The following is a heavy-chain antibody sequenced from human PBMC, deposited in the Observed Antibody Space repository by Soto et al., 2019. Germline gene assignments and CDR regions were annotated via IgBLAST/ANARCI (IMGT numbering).Heavy chain of an antibody. CDR3: ARARGGEFWSGYLNWFDP. CDR1: GYTFTGYY. D-gene: IGHD3-3*01. V-gene: IGHV1-2*04. J-gene: IGHJ5*02. CDR2: INPNSGGT. Sequence: ASVKVSCKASGYTFTGYYMHWVRQAPGQGLEWMGWINPNSGGTNYAQKFQGWVTMTRDTSISTAYMELSRLRSDDTAVYYCARARGGEFWSGYLNWFDPWGQGTLVTVSS.